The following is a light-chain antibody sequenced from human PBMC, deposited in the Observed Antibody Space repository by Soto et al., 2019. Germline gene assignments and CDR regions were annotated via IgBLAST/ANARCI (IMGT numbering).Light chain of an antibody. Sequence: QSALTQPPSASGSPGQSVTISCTGTSSDVGSYDYVSWYQQHPGKAPKLMIYEVSKRPSGVPDRFSGSKSGNTSSLTVSGLAAEDEADYYSSSSAGSNNWGVFGGGTKVTVL. CDR1: SSDVGSYDY. J-gene: IGLJ3*02. V-gene: IGLV2-8*01. CDR3: SSSAGSNNWGV. CDR2: EVS.